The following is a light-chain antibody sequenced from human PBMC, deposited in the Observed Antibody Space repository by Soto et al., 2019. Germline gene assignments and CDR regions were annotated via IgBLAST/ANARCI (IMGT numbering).Light chain of an antibody. CDR1: SSDVGGYNC. CDR2: EDI. CDR3: SSYGGSDNLI. V-gene: IGLV2-8*01. J-gene: IGLJ2*01. Sequence: QSALTQPPSASGSPGQSVTISCTGSSSDVGGYNCVSWFQQHPGKAPKLMIFEDIKRPSGVPDRFSASKSGNTASLTVSGLQAEDEADDYCSSYGGSDNLIFGGGTKLTVL.